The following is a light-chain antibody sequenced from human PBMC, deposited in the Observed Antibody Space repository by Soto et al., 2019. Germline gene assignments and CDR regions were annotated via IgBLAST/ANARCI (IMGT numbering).Light chain of an antibody. V-gene: IGKV3-15*01. CDR3: QQYNNWPRT. J-gene: IGKJ1*01. CDR2: GAS. Sequence: ETVLTQSPATLSVSPGERATLSCRASQSVSSDLAWYQHKPGQAPRLFIYGASTRATGVPGRFSGGGSGTDFTLTISSLQSEDSAVYYCQQYNNWPRTFGQGTKVEIK. CDR1: QSVSSD.